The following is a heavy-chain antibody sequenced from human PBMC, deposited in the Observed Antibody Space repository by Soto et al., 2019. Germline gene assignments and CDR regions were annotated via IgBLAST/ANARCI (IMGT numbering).Heavy chain of an antibody. CDR3: ARLRGGSSYPSIQH. J-gene: IGHJ4*02. CDR2: IYYSGST. Sequence: SETLCVTCTVSGGSISSYYWSWIRQSPGKGLEWIGYIYYSGSTNCNPSLKSRVTISVDTSKNQFSLKLSSVTAADTAVYYCARLRGGSSYPSIQHSGQAPLVSVSS. CDR1: GGSISSYY. V-gene: IGHV4-59*12. D-gene: IGHD6-13*01.